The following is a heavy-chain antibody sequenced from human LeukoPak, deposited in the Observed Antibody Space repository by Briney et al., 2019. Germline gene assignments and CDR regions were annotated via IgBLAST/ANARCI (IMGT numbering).Heavy chain of an antibody. Sequence: GGSLRLSCAASGFTFSRHWVHWVRQAPGKGLVWISRINSDASDTNYADFVKGRFTISRDNAKNTVYLQINSLRDEDTAVYYCARICSSTDCLIPDWGQGTLVTVSS. V-gene: IGHV3-74*01. D-gene: IGHD2-2*01. CDR2: INSDASDT. CDR1: GFTFSRHW. J-gene: IGHJ4*02. CDR3: ARICSSTDCLIPD.